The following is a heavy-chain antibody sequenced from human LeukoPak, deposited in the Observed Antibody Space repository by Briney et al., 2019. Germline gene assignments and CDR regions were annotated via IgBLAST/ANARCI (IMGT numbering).Heavy chain of an antibody. J-gene: IGHJ4*02. Sequence: EWVSXXSSSGSTIYYADSVKGRFTISRDNAKNSLYLQMNSLRAEDTAVYYCAREWYSSSWYYFDYWGQGTLVTVSS. CDR3: AREWYSSSWYYFDY. D-gene: IGHD6-13*01. V-gene: IGHV3-48*03. CDR2: XSSSGSTI.